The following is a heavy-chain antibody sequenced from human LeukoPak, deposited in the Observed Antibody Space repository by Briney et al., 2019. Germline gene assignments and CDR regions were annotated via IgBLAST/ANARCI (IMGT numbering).Heavy chain of an antibody. CDR1: GFTFSNYV. J-gene: IGHJ5*02. Sequence: QSGGPLRLSCAASGFTFSNYVMSWVRQAPGKGLEWVAVISYDGSNKYYADSVKGRFTISRDNSKNTLYLQMNSLRAEDTAVYYCARGWAVAGNPNWFDPWGQGTLVTVSS. D-gene: IGHD6-19*01. V-gene: IGHV3-30-3*01. CDR2: ISYDGSNK. CDR3: ARGWAVAGNPNWFDP.